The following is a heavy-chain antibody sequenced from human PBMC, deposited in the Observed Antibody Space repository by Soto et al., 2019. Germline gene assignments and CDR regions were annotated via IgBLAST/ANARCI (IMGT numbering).Heavy chain of an antibody. CDR3: ASYGQTTVTLDY. CDR2: IYYSGST. V-gene: IGHV4-39*01. CDR1: GGSISSSSYY. J-gene: IGHJ4*02. D-gene: IGHD4-17*01. Sequence: PSETLSLTCTVSGGSISSSSYYWGWIRQPPGKGLEWIGSIYYSGSTYYNPSLKSRVTISVDTSKNQFSLKLSSVTAADTAVYYCASYGQTTVTLDYWGQGTLVT.